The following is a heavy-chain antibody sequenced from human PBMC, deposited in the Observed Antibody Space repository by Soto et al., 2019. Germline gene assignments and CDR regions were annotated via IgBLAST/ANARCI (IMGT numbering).Heavy chain of an antibody. J-gene: IGHJ4*02. CDR2: IWYDGSNK. Sequence: QVQLVESGGGVVQPGRSLRLSCVASGFTFSSYGMHWVRQAPGKGLEWVAVIWYDGSNKYYADSVKGRFTISRDNSKNTLYLQMNSLRAEDTAVYYCAREWGVDSSGLDYWGQGTLVTVSS. V-gene: IGHV3-33*01. CDR1: GFTFSSYG. D-gene: IGHD6-19*01. CDR3: AREWGVDSSGLDY.